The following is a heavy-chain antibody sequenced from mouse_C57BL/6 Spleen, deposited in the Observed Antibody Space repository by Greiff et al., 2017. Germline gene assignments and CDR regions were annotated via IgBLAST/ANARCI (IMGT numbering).Heavy chain of an antibody. CDR1: GYTFTGYW. Sequence: QVQLQQPGAELVRPGTSVKLSCKASGYTFTGYWMHWVKQRPGQGLEWIGVIDPSDSYTNYNQKFKGKATLTVDTSSSTAYMQLSSRTSEDSAVYYCARAGGSSFLDYWGQGTTLTVSS. D-gene: IGHD1-1*01. CDR3: ARAGGSSFLDY. J-gene: IGHJ2*01. V-gene: IGHV1-59*01. CDR2: IDPSDSYT.